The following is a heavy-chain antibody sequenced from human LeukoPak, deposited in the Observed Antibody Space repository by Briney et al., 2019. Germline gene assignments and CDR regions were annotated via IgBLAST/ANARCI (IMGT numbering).Heavy chain of an antibody. J-gene: IGHJ4*02. CDR1: GYTLTELS. D-gene: IGHD3-3*01. Sequence: GASVKVSCKVSGYTLTELSMLWVRQAPGEGLEWRGGFDSEDGETIYAQKLQVRVTMTEDTSTATAYMELSSLRSEDTAVYYCARDAIENYDFWSGPYYYFDYWGQGTPVTVSS. V-gene: IGHV1-24*01. CDR3: ARDAIENYDFWSGPYYYFDY. CDR2: FDSEDGET.